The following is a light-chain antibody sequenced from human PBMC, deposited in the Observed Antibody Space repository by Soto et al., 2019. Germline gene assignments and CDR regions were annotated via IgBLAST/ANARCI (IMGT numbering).Light chain of an antibody. J-gene: IGLJ1*01. V-gene: IGLV2-8*01. CDR1: GSDVGGYNY. CDR3: SSYAGNHIV. CDR2: DVS. Sequence: QSVLTQPPSASGSPGQSVTISCTGTGSDVGGYNYVSWYQQHPGKAPKLMIYDVSKRPSGVPDRFSGSKSGNTASLTVSALQAEDEADYYCSSYAGNHIVFGTGTKVTVL.